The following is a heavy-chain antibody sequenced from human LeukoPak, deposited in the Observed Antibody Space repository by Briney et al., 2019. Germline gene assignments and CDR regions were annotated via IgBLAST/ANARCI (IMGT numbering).Heavy chain of an antibody. CDR2: IYYSVTT. D-gene: IGHD3-10*01. J-gene: IGHJ5*02. V-gene: IGHV4-39*07. Sequence: PSETLSLTCTVSGGSISSSDYYWGWIRQPPGKGLEWIGSIYYSVTTYYNPSLKSRVTISVDTSKNQFSLKLNSVTAADTAVYYCAREGLNMVRGVIPKEAWGWFDPWGQGTLVTVSS. CDR3: AREGLNMVRGVIPKEAWGWFDP. CDR1: GGSISSSDYY.